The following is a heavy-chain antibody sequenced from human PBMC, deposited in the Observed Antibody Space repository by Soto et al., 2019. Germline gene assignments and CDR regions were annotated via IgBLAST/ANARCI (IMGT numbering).Heavy chain of an antibody. D-gene: IGHD6-6*01. V-gene: IGHV4-31*03. CDR2: IYYSGST. CDR1: GGSISSGGYY. CDR3: ARIPGSSSSGGWIDY. J-gene: IGHJ4*02. Sequence: QVQLQESGPGLVKPSQTLSLTCTVSGGSISSGGYYWSWIRQHPGKGLEWIGYIYYSGSTYYNPSLKSRVTISVDTSKNQCSLKLSSVTAADTAVYYCARIPGSSSSGGWIDYWGQGTLVTVSS.